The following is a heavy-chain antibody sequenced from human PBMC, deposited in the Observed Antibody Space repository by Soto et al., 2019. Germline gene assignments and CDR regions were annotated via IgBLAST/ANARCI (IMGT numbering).Heavy chain of an antibody. CDR3: ARALTTDPAFDY. CDR2: IYYSGST. CDR1: GGSISSYY. V-gene: IGHV4-59*01. J-gene: IGHJ4*02. Sequence: SETLSLTCTVSGGSISSYYWSWIRQPPGKGLEWIGYIYYSGSTNYNPSLKSRVTISVDTSKNQFSLKLSSVTAADTAVYYCARALTTDPAFDYWGQGTLVTVYS. D-gene: IGHD4-17*01.